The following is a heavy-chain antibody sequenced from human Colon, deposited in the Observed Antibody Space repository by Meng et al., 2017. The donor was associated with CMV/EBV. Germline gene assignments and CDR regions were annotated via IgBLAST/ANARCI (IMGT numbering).Heavy chain of an antibody. CDR2: ISSLSSYI. V-gene: IGHV3-21*01. Sequence: TFRTYSMNWVRQAPGKGLEWVASISSLSSYIYYADSVKGRFTISRDNAKNSLYLQMSSLRAEDTAVYFCAREYCSVPVCSYNPHWYDPWGQGTLVTVSS. D-gene: IGHD2-8*02. CDR3: AREYCSVPVCSYNPHWYDP. CDR1: TFRTYS. J-gene: IGHJ5*02.